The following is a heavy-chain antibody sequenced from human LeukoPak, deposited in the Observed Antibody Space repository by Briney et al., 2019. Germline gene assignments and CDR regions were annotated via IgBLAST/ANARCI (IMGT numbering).Heavy chain of an antibody. CDR3: ARVSGDYPTFDY. D-gene: IGHD4-17*01. V-gene: IGHV3-21*01. J-gene: IGHJ4*02. CDR1: GFTFSSYS. CDR2: ISSSSSYI. Sequence: AGGSLRLSCAASGFTFSSYSMNWVRQAPGKGLEWVSSISSSSSYIYYADSVKGRFTISRDNAKNSLYLQMNSLRAEDTAVYYCARVSGDYPTFDYWGQGTLVTVSS.